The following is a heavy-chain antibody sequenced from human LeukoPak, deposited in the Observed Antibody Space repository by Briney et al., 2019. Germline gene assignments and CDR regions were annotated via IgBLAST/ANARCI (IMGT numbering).Heavy chain of an antibody. V-gene: IGHV3-7*01. CDR1: GGSFSGYY. CDR3: ATLNGPLFEY. Sequence: PSETLSLTCAVYGGSFSGYYWSWIRQPPGKGLEWVASIHQHGNEKYFVDSVRGRFTISRDNAKNSLYLQMSSLRAEDTAVYYCATLNGPLFEYWGQGTLVTVSS. J-gene: IGHJ4*02. CDR2: IHQHGNEK. D-gene: IGHD2-8*01.